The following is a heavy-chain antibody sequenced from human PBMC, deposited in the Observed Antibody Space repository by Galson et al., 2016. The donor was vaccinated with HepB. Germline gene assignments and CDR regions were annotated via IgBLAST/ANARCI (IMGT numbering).Heavy chain of an antibody. Sequence: SLRLSCAASRFTFSSYSMNWVRQAPGKGLEWVSYITTSGSNIDYGDSVKGRFTISRDNAKNSLYLQMNSLRAEDTAVYYCARDRIVGAKVYSDAFDIWGQGTMVTVSS. CDR3: ARDRIVGAKVYSDAFDI. V-gene: IGHV3-48*04. CDR2: ITTSGSNI. J-gene: IGHJ3*02. CDR1: RFTFSSYS. D-gene: IGHD1-26*01.